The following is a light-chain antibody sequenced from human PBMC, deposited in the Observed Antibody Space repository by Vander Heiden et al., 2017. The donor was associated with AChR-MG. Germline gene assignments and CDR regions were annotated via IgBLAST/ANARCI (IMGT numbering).Light chain of an antibody. Sequence: QSALTQPPSASGSPGQSVTIYCTGTSRDVGAYNYVAGYKWHQGIATKFMIYAVSKRPSGVPDRFSISKSGNSASLTVSGLQAEDEAHYYCSSYAGGNLVFGGGTKLTVL. J-gene: IGLJ2*01. V-gene: IGLV2-8*01. CDR2: AVS. CDR1: SRDVGAYNY. CDR3: SSYAGGNLV.